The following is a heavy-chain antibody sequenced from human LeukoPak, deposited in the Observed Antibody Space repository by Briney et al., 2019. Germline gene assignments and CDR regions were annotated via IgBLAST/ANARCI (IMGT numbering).Heavy chain of an antibody. CDR3: ARDQDCYDSGGYDY. J-gene: IGHJ4*02. Sequence: ASVKVSCKASGYTFTSYGISWVRQAPGQGLEWMGWISAYSGNTNYAQKLQGRVTMTTDTSTSTAYMELRSLRSDDTAVYYCARDQDCYDSGGYDYWGQGTLVTVSS. CDR2: ISAYSGNT. CDR1: GYTFTSYG. V-gene: IGHV1-18*01. D-gene: IGHD3-22*01.